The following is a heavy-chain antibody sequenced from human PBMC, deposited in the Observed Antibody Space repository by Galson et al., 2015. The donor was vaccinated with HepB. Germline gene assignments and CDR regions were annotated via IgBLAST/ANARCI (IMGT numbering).Heavy chain of an antibody. Sequence: SLRLSCAASGFTFTRYAMTWVRQAPGKRLEWVSSITSSGGNSYYTDSVKGRFTISRDNSKNTLWLQLNSLRAEDTAVYYCAKYNYGPDTYFDHWGQGILVTVSS. D-gene: IGHD5-18*01. V-gene: IGHV3-23*01. CDR2: ITSSGGNS. J-gene: IGHJ4*02. CDR3: AKYNYGPDTYFDH. CDR1: GFTFTRYA.